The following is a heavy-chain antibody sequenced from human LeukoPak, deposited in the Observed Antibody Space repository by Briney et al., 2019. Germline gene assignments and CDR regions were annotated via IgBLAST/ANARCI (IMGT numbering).Heavy chain of an antibody. J-gene: IGHJ4*02. CDR2: ISYDGRNK. CDR3: ARTNWFDY. D-gene: IGHD7-27*01. Sequence: GGSLRLSCAASGFTFSSYGMHWVRQAPGKGLEWVAVISYDGRNKYYADSVKGRFTISRDNAKNSLYLQMNSLRAEDTAVYYCARTNWFDYWGQGTLVTVSS. V-gene: IGHV3-30*03. CDR1: GFTFSSYG.